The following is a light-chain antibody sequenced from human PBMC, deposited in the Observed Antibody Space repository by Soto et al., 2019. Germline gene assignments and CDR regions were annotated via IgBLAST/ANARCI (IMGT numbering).Light chain of an antibody. V-gene: IGLV1-44*01. CDR1: RSNIGTNT. CDR3: AAWDVSFVV. J-gene: IGLJ2*01. CDR2: SNN. Sequence: QSVLTQPPSASGTPGQRVTISCSGSRSNIGTNTVTWYQQLPGMAPKLLIHSNNQRPSGVPDRFSGSKSGTSASLAISGLQSEDKADYYCAAWDVSFVVFGGGTKVTVL.